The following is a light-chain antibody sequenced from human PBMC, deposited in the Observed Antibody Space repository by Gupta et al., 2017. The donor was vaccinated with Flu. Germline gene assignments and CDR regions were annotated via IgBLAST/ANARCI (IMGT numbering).Light chain of an antibody. CDR3: QQYNSYSPYT. J-gene: IGKJ2*01. CDR2: KA. Sequence: DIQMTQYPSILSASVGDRVTITCRASQSISTWLAWYQLKPGKAPKLLIYKASRFSGSGSGTEFTLTISSLQPDDSATYYCQQYNSYSPYTFGQGTKLEIK. V-gene: IGKV1-5*03. CDR1: QSISTW.